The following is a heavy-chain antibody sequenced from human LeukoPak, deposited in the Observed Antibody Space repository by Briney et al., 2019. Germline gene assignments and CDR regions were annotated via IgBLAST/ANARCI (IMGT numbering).Heavy chain of an antibody. CDR3: AREVLDFDY. Sequence: SETLSLTRAVSGYSISSGYYWGWIRQPPGKGLEGIGSIYHSGSTYYNPSLKSRVTISVDTSKNQFSLTLSSVTAADTAVYYCAREVLDFDYWGQGTLVTVSS. CDR1: GYSISSGYY. CDR2: IYHSGST. D-gene: IGHD2-2*03. J-gene: IGHJ4*02. V-gene: IGHV4-38-2*02.